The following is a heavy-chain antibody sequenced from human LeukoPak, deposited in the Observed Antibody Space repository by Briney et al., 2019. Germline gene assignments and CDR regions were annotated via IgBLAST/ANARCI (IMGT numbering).Heavy chain of an antibody. J-gene: IGHJ6*03. CDR1: GGSISSSSYY. CDR2: IYYSGST. Sequence: SETLSLTCTVSGGSISSSSYYWGWIRQPPGKGLEWIGSIYYSGSTYYNPSLKSRVTISVDTSKNQFSLKLSSVTAADTAVYYCARGQGSYAYYYYYYMDVWGKGTTVTISS. D-gene: IGHD4-17*01. CDR3: ARGQGSYAYYYYYYMDV. V-gene: IGHV4-39*07.